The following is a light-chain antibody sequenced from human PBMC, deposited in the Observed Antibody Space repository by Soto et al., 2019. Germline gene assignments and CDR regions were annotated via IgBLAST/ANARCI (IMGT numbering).Light chain of an antibody. CDR3: QQYSTYTPRT. CDR1: QSISIW. J-gene: IGKJ1*01. CDR2: KAS. V-gene: IGKV1-5*03. Sequence: DIQMTQSPSTLSASVGDRVTITCRASQSISIWLAWYQQKPGKAPKILIYKASSLESGVPSRFSGSGSGTEFSLTISSLQPDDFAAYYCQQYSTYTPRTFGQGTKVEIK.